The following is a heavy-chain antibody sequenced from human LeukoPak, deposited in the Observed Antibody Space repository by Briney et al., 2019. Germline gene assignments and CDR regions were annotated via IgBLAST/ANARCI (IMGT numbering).Heavy chain of an antibody. J-gene: IGHJ5*02. CDR1: GFTFNRAA. CDR2: ISGSGSTI. V-gene: IGHV3-48*03. CDR3: AIGRWFDP. Sequence: GGSLRLSCAGAGFTFNRAAMSWVRQAPGKGLEWVSFISGSGSTIHFADSVSGRFTISRDNAKNSLYLQMNSLGGEDTVVYYCAIGRWFDPWGQGTLVTVSS.